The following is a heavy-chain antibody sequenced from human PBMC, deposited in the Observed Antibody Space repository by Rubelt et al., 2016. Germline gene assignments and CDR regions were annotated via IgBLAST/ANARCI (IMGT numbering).Heavy chain of an antibody. Sequence: EVQLLESGGGLVQPGGSLRLSCAASGFTFSNAWMSWVRQAPGKGLEWVGRLKSKTDGGTTDYAGAVKGGLTISSDDSRNTLYLQMNSLKAEDAAVYYCTPSSTIFGVVPDYWGQGTLVTVSS. CDR2: LKSKTDGGTT. J-gene: IGHJ4*02. D-gene: IGHD3-3*01. CDR1: GFTFSNAW. CDR3: TPSSTIFGVVPDY. V-gene: IGHV3-15*01.